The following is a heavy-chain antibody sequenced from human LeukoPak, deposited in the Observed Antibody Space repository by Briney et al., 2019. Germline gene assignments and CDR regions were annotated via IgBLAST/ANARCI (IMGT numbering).Heavy chain of an antibody. Sequence: PSETLSLTCTLSGGSITRSGYYWGWIRQPPGKGLEWIGNIYYSGTTYYNPSLKSRVTISVDTSKNQFSLKLSSVTAADTAVYYCAGPQRSGHLDLWGQGTLVIVSS. CDR2: IYYSGTT. CDR3: AGPQRSGHLDL. V-gene: IGHV4-39*01. J-gene: IGHJ5*02. CDR1: GGSITRSGYY. D-gene: IGHD3-3*01.